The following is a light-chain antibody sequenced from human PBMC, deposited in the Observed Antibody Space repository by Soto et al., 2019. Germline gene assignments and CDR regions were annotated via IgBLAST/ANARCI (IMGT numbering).Light chain of an antibody. J-gene: IGKJ5*01. CDR2: DAS. Sequence: EIVLTQSPATLSLSPGERATLSCRASRSVSTYLAWYQQKPGQAPRLLIHDASHRATGIPARFGGSGSGTDFTLTISSLESEDFAVYFCQQRSDWSSITFGQGTRLEIK. CDR1: RSVSTY. V-gene: IGKV3-11*01. CDR3: QQRSDWSSIT.